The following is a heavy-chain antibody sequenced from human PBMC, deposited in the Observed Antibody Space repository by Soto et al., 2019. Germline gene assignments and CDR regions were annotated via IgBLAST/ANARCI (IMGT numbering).Heavy chain of an antibody. CDR2: INSDGSST. Sequence: EVQLVESGGGLVQPGGSLRLSCAASRFTFSNYWMHWVRQAPGKGLVWVSRINSDGSSTSYADSVKGRFTISRDNAKNKLYLQMNSLRAEDTAVYYCARGYCSSTRCYSAFDIWGQGTMVTVSS. CDR1: RFTFSNYW. CDR3: ARGYCSSTRCYSAFDI. V-gene: IGHV3-74*01. J-gene: IGHJ3*02. D-gene: IGHD2-2*01.